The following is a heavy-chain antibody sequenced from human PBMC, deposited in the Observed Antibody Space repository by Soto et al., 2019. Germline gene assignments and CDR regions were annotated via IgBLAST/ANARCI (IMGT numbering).Heavy chain of an antibody. CDR2: ISAYNGNT. D-gene: IGHD2-2*01. V-gene: IGHV1-18*01. Sequence: ASVKVSCKASGYTFTSYCISWVRQAPGQELEWMGWISAYNGNTNYAQKLQGRVTMTTDTSTSTAYMELRSLRSDDTAVYYCARSGPSWPFSKTYNWFDPWGQGTLVTVSS. CDR3: ARSGPSWPFSKTYNWFDP. J-gene: IGHJ5*02. CDR1: GYTFTSYC.